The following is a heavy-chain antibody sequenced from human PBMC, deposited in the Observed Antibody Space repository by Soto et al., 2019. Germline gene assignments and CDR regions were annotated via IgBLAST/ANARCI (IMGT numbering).Heavy chain of an antibody. CDR1: GYTFTGYY. CDR3: ARGGGGYCPNGVCYKGIRGASNDYGIEV. Sequence: GASVKVSCKASGYTFTGYYMHWVRQAPGRGLEWMGWINPNSGGTNYAQKFQGRVTMTRDTSISTAYMELSRLRYDDTAVYCCARGGGGYCPNGVCYKGIRGASNDYGIEVSG. CDR2: INPNSGGT. V-gene: IGHV1-2*02. D-gene: IGHD2-8*01. J-gene: IGHJ6*02.